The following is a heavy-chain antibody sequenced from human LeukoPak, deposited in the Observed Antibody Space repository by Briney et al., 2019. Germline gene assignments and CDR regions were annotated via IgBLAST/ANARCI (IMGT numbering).Heavy chain of an antibody. J-gene: IGHJ3*02. CDR2: IKQDGSEK. V-gene: IGHV3-7*01. CDR1: GFTFSSYW. D-gene: IGHD2-2*01. Sequence: GGSLRLSCAASGFTFSSYWMSWVRQAPGKGLEWVANIKQDGSEKYYVDSVKGRFTISRDNAKNSLYLQMNSLRAEDTAVYYCARDRRPIVVVPAAKDAFDIWGQGTMVTVSS. CDR3: ARDRRPIVVVPAAKDAFDI.